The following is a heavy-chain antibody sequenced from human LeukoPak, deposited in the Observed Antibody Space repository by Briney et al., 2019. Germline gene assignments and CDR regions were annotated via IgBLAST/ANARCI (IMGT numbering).Heavy chain of an antibody. CDR1: GGSISSYY. CDR3: ARLYYYGSGSYPFSAFDI. CDR2: LYYSGST. Sequence: SETVSLTCTVSGGSISSYYWSWIRQPPGKGREWIGYLYYSGSTNYNPSLKSRVTISVDMSKYQFSLKLSSVTAADTAVHYCARLYYYGSGSYPFSAFDIWGQGTMVTVSS. V-gene: IGHV4-59*01. D-gene: IGHD3-10*01. J-gene: IGHJ3*02.